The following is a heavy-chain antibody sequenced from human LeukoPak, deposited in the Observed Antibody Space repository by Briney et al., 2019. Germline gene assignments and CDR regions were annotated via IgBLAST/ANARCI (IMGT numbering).Heavy chain of an antibody. CDR3: ASKTKVTSYIAFDI. CDR1: GGSISSGDYY. J-gene: IGHJ3*02. D-gene: IGHD1-14*01. Sequence: SETLSLTCTVSGGSISSGDYYWSWIRQPPGKGLEWIGYTHHSGSTYYNPSLKSRVTISVDTSTNQFSLKLSSVTAADTAVYYCASKTKVTSYIAFDIWGQGTMVTVS. V-gene: IGHV4-30-4*01. CDR2: THHSGST.